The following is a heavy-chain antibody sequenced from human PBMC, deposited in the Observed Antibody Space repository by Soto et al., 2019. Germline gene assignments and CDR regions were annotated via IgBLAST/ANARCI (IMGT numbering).Heavy chain of an antibody. CDR1: GFTFSSYA. CDR3: ARDPDGSGHAFDI. D-gene: IGHD3-3*01. J-gene: IGHJ3*02. V-gene: IGHV3-30-3*01. Sequence: QVQLVESGGGVVQPGRSLRLSCAASGFTFSSYAMHWVRQAPGKGLEWVAVISYDGSNKYYADSVKGRFTISRDNSKNTLYLQMNSLRAEDTAVYYCARDPDGSGHAFDISGQGTMVTVSS. CDR2: ISYDGSNK.